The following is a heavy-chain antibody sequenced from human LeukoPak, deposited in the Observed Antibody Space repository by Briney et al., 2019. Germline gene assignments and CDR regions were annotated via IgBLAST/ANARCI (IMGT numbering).Heavy chain of an antibody. Sequence: GGSLRLSCAASGFLVSSNYMNWVRQAPGKGLEWVSVIYSDGNTYSADSVKGRFTISRDNSKNPLYLQMNSLRAEDTAMYYCARGALRYSDYWGQGTLVTVSS. CDR2: IYSDGNT. CDR1: GFLVSSNY. J-gene: IGHJ4*02. CDR3: ARGALRYSDY. V-gene: IGHV3-53*01. D-gene: IGHD3-9*01.